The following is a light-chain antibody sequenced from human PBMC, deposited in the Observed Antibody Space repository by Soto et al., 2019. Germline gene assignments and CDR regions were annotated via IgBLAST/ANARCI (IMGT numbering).Light chain of an antibody. J-gene: IGKJ4*02. Sequence: DIVLTQSPGTLSLSPGERPTLSCRASQSVSNNYLAWYQQKPGQAPRLLIYGASSRATGIPDRFSGSGSGTDFTLTISRLEPEDFAVYYCQQYGSSPLTFGGGTKVDI. CDR1: QSVSNNY. CDR2: GAS. CDR3: QQYGSSPLT. V-gene: IGKV3-20*01.